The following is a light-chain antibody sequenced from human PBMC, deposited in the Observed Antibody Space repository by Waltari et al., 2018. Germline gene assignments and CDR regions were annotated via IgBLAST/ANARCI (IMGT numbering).Light chain of an antibody. J-gene: IGLJ3*02. CDR2: VNSDGSH. V-gene: IGLV4-69*02. CDR3: QTGGHGTWV. Sequence: QLALTQSPSASASLGASVKLTCTLNSGHSSNVVAWLQQQPEKGPRYLMKVNSDGSHSKGDDIPDRFSCSGSGAERYLTISSRQAEDEADYYCQTGGHGTWVFGGGTKLTVL. CDR1: SGHSSNV.